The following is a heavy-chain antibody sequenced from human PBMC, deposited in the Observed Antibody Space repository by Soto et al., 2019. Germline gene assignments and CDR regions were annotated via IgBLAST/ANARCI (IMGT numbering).Heavy chain of an antibody. CDR2: FNPNSGST. CDR1: GYTFSVYY. J-gene: IGHJ4*02. D-gene: IGHD6-13*01. Sequence: SVKVSCKASGYTFSVYYRRLVRQAPGQGLEWMGIFNPNSGSTNYAQKFQGRVNMTMDTSTRTVYMELSSLRFDDTAVNYCARDLAAADYWGQGTPVTVSS. V-gene: IGHV1-46*01. CDR3: ARDLAAADY.